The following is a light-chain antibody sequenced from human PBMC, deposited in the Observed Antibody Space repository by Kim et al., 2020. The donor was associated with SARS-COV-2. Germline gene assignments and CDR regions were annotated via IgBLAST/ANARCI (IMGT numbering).Light chain of an antibody. CDR1: QDISRY. Sequence: DIQMTQSPSSLSASVGDRVTITCRASQDISRYLNWYQQKPGKAPNLLIYTASSLQSGVPSRFTGSGSVTDFTLTISSLQPEDFATYYCQQTYSASRAFGQGTKVDIK. CDR3: QQTYSASRA. CDR2: TAS. V-gene: IGKV1-39*01. J-gene: IGKJ1*01.